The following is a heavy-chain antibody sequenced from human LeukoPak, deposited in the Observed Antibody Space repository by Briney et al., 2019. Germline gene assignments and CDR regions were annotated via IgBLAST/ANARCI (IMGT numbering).Heavy chain of an antibody. D-gene: IGHD3-10*01. J-gene: IGHJ3*02. V-gene: IGHV1-69*06. CDR3: ARGDYYGSGSYAYAFDI. CDR1: GGTFSSYA. Sequence: AAVKVSCKASGGTFSSYAISWVRQAPGQGLEWMGGIIPIFVTANYAQKFQGRVTITADKSTSTAYMALSSLRSEDTAVYYCARGDYYGSGSYAYAFDIWGQGTMVTVSS. CDR2: IIPIFVTA.